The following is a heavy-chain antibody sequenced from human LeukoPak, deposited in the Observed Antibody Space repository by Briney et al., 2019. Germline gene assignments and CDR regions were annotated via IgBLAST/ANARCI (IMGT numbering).Heavy chain of an antibody. V-gene: IGHV3-23*01. Sequence: PGGSLRLSCAASGFTFSSYAMTWVRQAPGKGLEWFSAISGSGGSTYYADSVKGRFTISRDNSKNTLYLQMNSLRAEDTAVYYCAKDPGVIAVAGLYYYYGMDVWGQGTTVTVSS. D-gene: IGHD6-19*01. CDR1: GFTFSSYA. CDR2: ISGSGGST. CDR3: AKDPGVIAVAGLYYYYGMDV. J-gene: IGHJ6*02.